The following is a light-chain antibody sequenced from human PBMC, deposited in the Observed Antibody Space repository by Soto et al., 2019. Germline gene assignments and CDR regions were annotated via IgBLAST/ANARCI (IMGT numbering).Light chain of an antibody. V-gene: IGKV2-28*01. CDR3: MPALQTQWT. J-gene: IGKJ1*01. CDR1: QSLLNSNGYNY. CDR2: WVS. Sequence: IVMTQSPLSLHVIAGGPVYVFCSSCQSLLNSNGYNYLDWYLQKPGQSPQLIIYWVSNRASGVNARFSGSGSGTDFTLKISRVEAEDVGVYYCMPALQTQWTFGTGKQLDIK.